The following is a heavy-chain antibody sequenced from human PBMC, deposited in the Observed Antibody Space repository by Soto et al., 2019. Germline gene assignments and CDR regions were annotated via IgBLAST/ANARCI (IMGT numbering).Heavy chain of an antibody. CDR3: AKGSRTSWSELDE. J-gene: IGHJ4*02. D-gene: IGHD2-2*01. CDR2: ISGRSGST. V-gene: IGHV3-23*01. CDR1: GFTFSSYA. Sequence: PGGSLRLSCAASGFTFSSYAMSWVRQAPGKGLEWVSGISGRSGSTNYADSVKGRFTIFRDNSKNTLYLQMDSLRAEDTAVYYCAKGSRTSWSELDEWGQRTLVTVSS.